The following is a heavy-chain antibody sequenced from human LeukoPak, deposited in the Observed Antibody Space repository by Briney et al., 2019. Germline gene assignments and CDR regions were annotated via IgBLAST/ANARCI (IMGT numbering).Heavy chain of an antibody. V-gene: IGHV3-74*03. D-gene: IGHD5/OR15-5a*01. J-gene: IGHJ5*02. CDR3: ASSVPGPNWFDP. CDR1: GFTFSSYA. CDR2: INSDGSIT. Sequence: GGSLRLSCAASGFTFSSYAMSWVRQAPGKGLLWVSRINSDGSITTYADSVKGRFTISRDNAKNTLYLQMNSLRAEDTAVYYCASSVPGPNWFDPWGQGTLVTVSS.